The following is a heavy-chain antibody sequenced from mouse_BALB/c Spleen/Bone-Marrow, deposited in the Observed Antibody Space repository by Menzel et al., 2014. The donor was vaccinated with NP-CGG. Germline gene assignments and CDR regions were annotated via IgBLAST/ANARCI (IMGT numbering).Heavy chain of an antibody. V-gene: IGHV5-6-5*01. CDR2: ISGGGNS. CDR1: GFSFSSYA. CDR3: ARARGVTTATPYYFDY. Sequence: EVKLMESGGGLVKPGGSLKLSCAASGFSFSSYAASWVRQTPEKRLEWVASISGGGNSYHSDNMKGRFTISRDNARNILYLQMSSLRSEDTAMYDCARARGVTTATPYYFDYWGQGTALTVSS. J-gene: IGHJ2*01. D-gene: IGHD1-2*01.